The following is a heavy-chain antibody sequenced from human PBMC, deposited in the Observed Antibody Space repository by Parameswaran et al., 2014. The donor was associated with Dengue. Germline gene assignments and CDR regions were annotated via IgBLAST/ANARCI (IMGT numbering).Heavy chain of an antibody. J-gene: IGHJ4*02. CDR2: INPSGGSP. Sequence: WVRQAPGQGLEWMGIINPSGGSPSYALNFQGRVTMTSDTSTSTLSMELSSLRSEDTAMYYCARQPYSYDSSPYLYYFDNWGQGTLVTVSS. V-gene: IGHV1-46*01. D-gene: IGHD3-22*01. CDR3: ARQPYSYDSSPYLYYFDN.